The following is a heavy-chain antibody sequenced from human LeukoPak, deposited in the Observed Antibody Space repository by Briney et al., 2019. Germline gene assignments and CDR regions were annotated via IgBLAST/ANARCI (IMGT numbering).Heavy chain of an antibody. J-gene: IGHJ4*02. CDR2: IILIFGTA. Sequence: ASVKVSCKASGGTFSSYAISWVRQAPGQGLEWMGGIILIFGTANYAQKFQGRVTITTDESTSTAYMELSSLRSEDTAVYYCARFSVVTRSFDYWGQGTLVTVSS. CDR3: ARFSVVTRSFDY. V-gene: IGHV1-69*05. CDR1: GGTFSSYA. D-gene: IGHD2-21*02.